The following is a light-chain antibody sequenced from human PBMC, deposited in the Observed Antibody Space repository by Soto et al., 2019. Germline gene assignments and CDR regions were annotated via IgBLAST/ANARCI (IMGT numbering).Light chain of an antibody. CDR2: KAS. J-gene: IGKJ1*01. CDR1: QSISSW. CDR3: QQYNSFSAKT. Sequence: DIPMTQSPSTLSASVGDRVTITCRASQSISSWLAWYQQKPGKAPKLLISKASSLESGVPSRFSGSGSGTEFTLTISSLQPDDFATYYCQQYNSFSAKTFGQGTKVEVK. V-gene: IGKV1-5*03.